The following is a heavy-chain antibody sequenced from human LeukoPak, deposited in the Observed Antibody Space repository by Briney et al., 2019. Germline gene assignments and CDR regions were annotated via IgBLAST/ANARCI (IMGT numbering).Heavy chain of an antibody. V-gene: IGHV3-43*02. Sequence: GGSLRLSCTASGFAFENYAMHWVRQAPGKGLEWLSLISGDGGTTYYADSVRGRFTISRDNSKNSLFLQMRSPRTEDTAFYFCAKDAGWSTNFFDYWGQGSLVTVSS. D-gene: IGHD6-19*01. CDR3: AKDAGWSTNFFDY. J-gene: IGHJ4*02. CDR1: GFAFENYA. CDR2: ISGDGGTT.